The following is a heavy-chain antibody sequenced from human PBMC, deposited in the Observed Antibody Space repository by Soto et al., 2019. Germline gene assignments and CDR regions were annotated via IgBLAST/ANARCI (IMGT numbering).Heavy chain of an antibody. V-gene: IGHV3-23*01. CDR3: AKHDFWTLYNTGLDS. CDR2: ISGSGSDT. D-gene: IGHD3-3*01. J-gene: IGHJ4*02. Sequence: GSLRLSCSASGFTFTSYAMSWVRQAPGKGLEWVSGISGSGSDTKSADSVKGRFTISRDNFKNMLYLQMNSLRAEDTAVYYCAKHDFWTLYNTGLDSWGQGTLVTVSS. CDR1: GFTFTSYA.